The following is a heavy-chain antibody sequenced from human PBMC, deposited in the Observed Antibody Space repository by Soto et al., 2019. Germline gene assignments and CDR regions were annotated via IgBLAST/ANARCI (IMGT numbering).Heavy chain of an antibody. CDR1: GGSISSGDYY. J-gene: IGHJ4*02. CDR2: IYYSGST. CDR3: AREDCSSTSCPFDY. D-gene: IGHD2-2*01. Sequence: TLSLTCTVSGGSISSGDYYWSWIRQPPGKGLEWIGYIYYSGSTYYNPSLKSRVTISVDTSKNQFSLKLSSVTAAGTAVYYCAREDCSSTSCPFDYWGQGTLVTVSS. V-gene: IGHV4-30-4*01.